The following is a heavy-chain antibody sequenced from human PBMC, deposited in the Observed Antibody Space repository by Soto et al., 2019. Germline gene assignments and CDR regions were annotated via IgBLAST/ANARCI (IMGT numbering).Heavy chain of an antibody. CDR2: INSDGSNI. Sequence: EVQLVESGGGLVQPGGSLKLSCAASGFTFTNYWIHWVRQAPGKGLVWVSRINSDGSNINYADFVKGRFTISRDNAKTTVYLQMNSLRAEDTAVYFCASSATGLYGDYNWGQGAQVTVSS. CDR1: GFTFTNYW. V-gene: IGHV3-74*01. D-gene: IGHD4-17*01. J-gene: IGHJ4*02. CDR3: ASSATGLYGDYN.